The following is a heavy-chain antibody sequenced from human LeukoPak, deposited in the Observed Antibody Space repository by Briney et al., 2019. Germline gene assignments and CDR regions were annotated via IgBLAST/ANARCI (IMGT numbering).Heavy chain of an antibody. CDR3: ARSGGRDGYNFDY. V-gene: IGHV4-59*01. D-gene: IGHD5-24*01. CDR2: ISYSGGT. Sequence: SETLSLTCTVSGASISSYYWSRIRQPPGKGLEWIGYISYSGGTNYNPSLKSRVTISVDTSKNQFSLKLSSVTAADTAVYYCARSGGRDGYNFDYWGQGTLVTVSS. J-gene: IGHJ4*02. CDR1: GASISSYY.